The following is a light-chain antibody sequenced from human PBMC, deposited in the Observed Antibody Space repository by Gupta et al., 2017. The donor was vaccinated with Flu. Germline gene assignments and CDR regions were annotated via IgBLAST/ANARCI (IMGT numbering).Light chain of an antibody. Sequence: DIQMTQSPSSLSASVGDRVTITCQASQDISKYLNWYQQKPGKAPTLLIYDAFNLQAGVPSRFSASASGTDFTLTITILHPDDIRKYYCQHHDSLAYTFGQGTKMEIK. CDR2: DAF. CDR1: QDISKY. V-gene: IGKV1-33*01. J-gene: IGKJ2*01. CDR3: QHHDSLAYT.